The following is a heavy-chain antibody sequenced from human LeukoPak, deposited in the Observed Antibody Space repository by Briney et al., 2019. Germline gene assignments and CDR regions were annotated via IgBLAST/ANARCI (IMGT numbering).Heavy chain of an antibody. J-gene: IGHJ6*03. V-gene: IGHV3-11*01. CDR1: GFTFSDYY. CDR2: INSSGSTI. CDR3: ARRGGYYYYYYMDV. D-gene: IGHD2-15*01. Sequence: GGSLRLSCAASGFTFSDYYMSWIRQAPGKGLEWVSYINSSGSTIYYADSVKGRFTISRDNAKNSLYLQMNSLRAEDTAVYYCARRGGYYYYYYMDVWGKGTTVTISS.